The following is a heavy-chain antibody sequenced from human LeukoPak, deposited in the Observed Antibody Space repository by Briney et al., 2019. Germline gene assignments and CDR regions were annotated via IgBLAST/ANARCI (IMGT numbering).Heavy chain of an antibody. V-gene: IGHV1-46*01. CDR1: GYTFTSYY. Sequence: ASVKVSCKASGYTFTSYYMHWVRQAPGQGLEWMGIINPSGGSTTYAQKFQGRVTMTRDTSTSTVYMELSSLGSEDTAVYYCARDATRTGDIVVVVAARGGYFDYWGQGTLVTVSS. CDR2: INPSGGST. J-gene: IGHJ4*02. D-gene: IGHD2-15*01. CDR3: ARDATRTGDIVVVVAARGGYFDY.